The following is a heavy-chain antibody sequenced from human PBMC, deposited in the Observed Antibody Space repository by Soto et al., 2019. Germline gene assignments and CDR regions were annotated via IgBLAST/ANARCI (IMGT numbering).Heavy chain of an antibody. D-gene: IGHD5-18*01. J-gene: IGHJ4*02. CDR1: GFTFRSYG. Sequence: QVQLVESGGGVVQPGRSLRLSCTVSGFTFRSYGMHWVRQAPGKGLEWVAGISYDGSNEDYADSVKGRFTIPRENSKNTLYLQMNSLRGEDTALYYCAKGLSVIQPWLMDAYWGQGTLVTVSS. CDR2: ISYDGSNE. CDR3: AKGLSVIQPWLMDAY. V-gene: IGHV3-30*18.